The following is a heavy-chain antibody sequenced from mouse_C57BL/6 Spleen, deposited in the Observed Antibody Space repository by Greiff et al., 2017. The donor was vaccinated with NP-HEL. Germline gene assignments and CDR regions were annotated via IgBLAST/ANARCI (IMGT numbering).Heavy chain of an antibody. CDR2: IHPNSGST. V-gene: IGHV1-64*01. J-gene: IGHJ4*01. Sequence: QVQLQQPGAELVKPGASVKLSCKASGYTFTSYWMHWVKQRPGQGLEWIGMIHPNSGSTNYNEKFKSKATLTVDKSSSTAYMQRSSLTSEDSAVYYCARGYGSSYENAMDYWGQGTSVTVSS. CDR1: GYTFTSYW. CDR3: ARGYGSSYENAMDY. D-gene: IGHD1-1*01.